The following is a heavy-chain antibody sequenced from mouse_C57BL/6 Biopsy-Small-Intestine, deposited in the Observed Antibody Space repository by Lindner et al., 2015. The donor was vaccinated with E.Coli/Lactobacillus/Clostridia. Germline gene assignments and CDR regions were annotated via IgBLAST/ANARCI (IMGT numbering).Heavy chain of an antibody. CDR1: GFNIKDDY. V-gene: IGHV14-4*01. Sequence: VQLQESGAELVRPGASVKLSCTVSGFNIKDDYMYWVKQRPEQGLEWIGWIDPENGDTEYASKFQGKATITADTSSNTANLRLSSLTSEDTAVYYCSSGSIIAPFEYWGQGTSLTVSS. D-gene: IGHD6-1*01. CDR2: IDPENGDT. J-gene: IGHJ2*02. CDR3: SSGSIIAPFEY.